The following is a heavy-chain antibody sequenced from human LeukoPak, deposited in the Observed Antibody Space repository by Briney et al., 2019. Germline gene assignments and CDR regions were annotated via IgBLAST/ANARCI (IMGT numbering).Heavy chain of an antibody. Sequence: GGSLRLSCAASGFTFSSYEINWVRQAPGKGLEWVSYISSSGSTIYYADSVKGRFTISRDNAKNSLYLQMNSLRAEDTAVYYCARTKYSGSYGGYFDYWGQGTLVTVSS. CDR3: ARTKYSGSYGGYFDY. CDR1: GFTFSSYE. D-gene: IGHD1-26*01. V-gene: IGHV3-48*03. J-gene: IGHJ4*02. CDR2: ISSSGSTI.